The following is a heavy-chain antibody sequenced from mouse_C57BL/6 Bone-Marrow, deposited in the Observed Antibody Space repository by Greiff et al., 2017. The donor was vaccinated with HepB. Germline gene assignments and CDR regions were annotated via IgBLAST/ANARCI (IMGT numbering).Heavy chain of an antibody. CDR3: ARAAQATSYAMDY. CDR2: INPSNGGT. V-gene: IGHV1-53*01. D-gene: IGHD3-2*02. J-gene: IGHJ4*01. CDR1: GYTFTSYW. Sequence: VQLQQSGTELVKPGASVKLSCKASGYTFTSYWMHWVKQRPGQGLEWIGNINPSNGGTNYNEKFKSKATLTVDKSSSTAYMQLSSLTSEDSAVYYCARAAQATSYAMDYWGQGTSVTVSS.